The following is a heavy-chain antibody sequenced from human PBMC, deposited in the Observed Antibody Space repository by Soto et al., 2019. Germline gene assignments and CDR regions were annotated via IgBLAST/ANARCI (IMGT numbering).Heavy chain of an antibody. CDR3: AKIGSSSGVRDYYYGMDV. CDR1: GFTFSSYA. Sequence: GGSLRLSCAASGFTFSSYAMSWVRQAPGKGLEWVSALSGSGGSTYYADAVKGRFTISRDNSKNTLYLQMNSLRAEDTDVYYCAKIGSSSGVRDYYYGMDVWGQGTTVTVCS. CDR2: LSGSGGST. D-gene: IGHD6-6*01. V-gene: IGHV3-23*01. J-gene: IGHJ6*02.